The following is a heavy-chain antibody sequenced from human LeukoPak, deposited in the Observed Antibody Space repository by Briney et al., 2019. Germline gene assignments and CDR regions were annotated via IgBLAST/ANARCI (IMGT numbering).Heavy chain of an antibody. V-gene: IGHV5-51*01. Sequence: GESLKISCKRSEYSFTSYWIGWVRQMPGQGLEWMGIIYPGDSDTRYSPSFQGQVTVSADKSISTAYLQWSSLKASDTAMYYCARNSGTRSASDIWGQGTMVTVSS. CDR1: EYSFTSYW. CDR2: IYPGDSDT. CDR3: ARNSGTRSASDI. J-gene: IGHJ3*02. D-gene: IGHD1-14*01.